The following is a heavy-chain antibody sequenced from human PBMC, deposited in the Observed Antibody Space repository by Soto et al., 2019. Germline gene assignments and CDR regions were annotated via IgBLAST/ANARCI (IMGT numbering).Heavy chain of an antibody. CDR3: ARARSDGQILAAYNWFDP. CDR1: GGSISSGDYY. CDR2: IYYSGST. Sequence: PSETLSLTCTVSGGSISSGDYYWSWIRQPPGKGLEWIGYIYYSGSTYYNPSLKSRVTISVDTTKNEFSLKLSSVTAADTAVYYCARARSDGQILAAYNWFDPWGQGTLVTVSS. J-gene: IGHJ5*02. D-gene: IGHD2-2*01. V-gene: IGHV4-30-4*01.